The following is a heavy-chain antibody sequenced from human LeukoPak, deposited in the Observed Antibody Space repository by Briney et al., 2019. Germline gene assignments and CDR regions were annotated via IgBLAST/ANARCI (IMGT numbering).Heavy chain of an antibody. Sequence: AGGSLRLSCAASGFTFRSYGMHWVRQAPGKGLEWVALIWFDGSNTGYADSVKGRFTISRDDSKNTVYLQMSSLRAEDTAVYYCARQYQNGAFDFWGQGTMVTVSS. V-gene: IGHV3-33*01. CDR2: IWFDGSNT. CDR1: GFTFRSYG. CDR3: ARQYQNGAFDF. J-gene: IGHJ3*01. D-gene: IGHD1-1*01.